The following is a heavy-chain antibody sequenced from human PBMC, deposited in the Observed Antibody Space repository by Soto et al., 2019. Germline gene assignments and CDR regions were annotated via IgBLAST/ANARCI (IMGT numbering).Heavy chain of an antibody. Sequence: SVKVSCKASGGTFSSYAISWVRQAPGQGLEWMGGIIPIFGTANYAQKFQGRVTITADESTSTAYMELSSLRSEDTAVYYCATPSGSYGDDAFDIWGQGTMVTVSS. CDR2: IIPIFGTA. J-gene: IGHJ3*02. CDR3: ATPSGSYGDDAFDI. D-gene: IGHD1-26*01. CDR1: GGTFSSYA. V-gene: IGHV1-69*13.